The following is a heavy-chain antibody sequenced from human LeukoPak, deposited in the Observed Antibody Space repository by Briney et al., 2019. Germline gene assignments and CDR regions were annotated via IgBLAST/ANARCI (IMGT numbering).Heavy chain of an antibody. CDR2: IYTSGST. CDR1: GGSISSYY. Sequence: SETLSLTCTVSGGSISSYYWSWIRQPAGKGLEWIGRIYTSGSTNYNPSLKSRATMSVDTSKNQFSLKLSSVTAADTAVYYCARLVWFGELFGWFDPWGQGTLVTVSS. D-gene: IGHD3-10*01. J-gene: IGHJ5*02. V-gene: IGHV4-4*07. CDR3: ARLVWFGELFGWFDP.